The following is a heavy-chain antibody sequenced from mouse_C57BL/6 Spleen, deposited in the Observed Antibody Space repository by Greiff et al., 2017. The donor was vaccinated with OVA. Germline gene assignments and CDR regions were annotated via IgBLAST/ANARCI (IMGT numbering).Heavy chain of an antibody. J-gene: IGHJ3*01. Sequence: DVKLQESGAELVKPGASVMLSCTASGFNIKDYYMHWVKQRTEQGLEWIGRIDPEDGETKYAPKFQGKATITADTSSNTAYLQLSSLTSEDTAVYYCARRAYYGSSYVGTPWFAYWGQGTLVTVSA. CDR2: IDPEDGET. CDR3: ARRAYYGSSYVGTPWFAY. D-gene: IGHD1-1*01. CDR1: GFNIKDYY. V-gene: IGHV14-2*01.